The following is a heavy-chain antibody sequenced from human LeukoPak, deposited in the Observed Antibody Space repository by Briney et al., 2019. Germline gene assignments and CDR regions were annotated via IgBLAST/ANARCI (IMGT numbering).Heavy chain of an antibody. V-gene: IGHV1-18*01. Sequence: GASVKVSCKASGDILRTYALSWVRQVPGQWLEWMGWISAYNGNTNYAQKLQGRVTMTTDTSTTTAYMELRSLRSDDTAVYYCARDQWDYDGSGYYAWGQGTLVTVSS. D-gene: IGHD3-22*01. J-gene: IGHJ5*02. CDR1: GDILRTYA. CDR3: ARDQWDYDGSGYYA. CDR2: ISAYNGNT.